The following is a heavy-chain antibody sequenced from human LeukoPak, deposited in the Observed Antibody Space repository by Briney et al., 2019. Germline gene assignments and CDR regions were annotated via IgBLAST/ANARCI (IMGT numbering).Heavy chain of an antibody. CDR1: GFAFNNDA. J-gene: IGHJ6*03. Sequence: GGSLRLSCAASGFAFNNDAMTWVRQPPGKGLEWVSTIVGDSTIEYYADSVKGRFTISSDNSKTMLFLHMNSLRPEDTAIYYCARQPYFYYYLDVWGKGTTVTVTS. CDR2: IVGDSTIE. CDR3: ARQPYFYYYLDV. V-gene: IGHV3-23*01. D-gene: IGHD5-18*01.